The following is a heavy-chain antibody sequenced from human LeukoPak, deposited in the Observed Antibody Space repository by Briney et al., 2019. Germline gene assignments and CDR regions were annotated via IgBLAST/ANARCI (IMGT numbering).Heavy chain of an antibody. CDR3: ARDRAPYSSGWSDPDY. Sequence: ASVKVSCKASGYTFTSYGISWVRQAPGQGLEWMGWISAYNGNTNYAQKLQGRVTMTTDTSTSTAYMELRSLRSDDTAVYYCARDRAPYSSGWSDPDYWGQGTLVTVSS. J-gene: IGHJ4*02. D-gene: IGHD6-19*01. V-gene: IGHV1-18*01. CDR2: ISAYNGNT. CDR1: GYTFTSYG.